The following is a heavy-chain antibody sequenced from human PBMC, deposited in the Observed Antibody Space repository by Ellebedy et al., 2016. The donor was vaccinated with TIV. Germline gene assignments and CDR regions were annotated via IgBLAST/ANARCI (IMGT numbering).Heavy chain of an antibody. CDR3: ATDGSYGDYLSPTHAFVM. CDR1: RFTFSSYW. V-gene: IGHV3-7*01. CDR2: INQDGSEK. J-gene: IGHJ3*02. Sequence: GGSLRLSCAASRFTFSSYWMSWVHQAPGKGLEWVANINQDGSEKYYVDSVWGRFTISRDNAKNSLYPQINSLRAEDTAVYYCATDGSYGDYLSPTHAFVMWGQGTMVTVSS. D-gene: IGHD4-17*01.